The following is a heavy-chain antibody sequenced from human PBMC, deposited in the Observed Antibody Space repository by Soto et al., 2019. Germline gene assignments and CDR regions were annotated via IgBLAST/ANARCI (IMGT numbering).Heavy chain of an antibody. CDR2: VSGSGGT. Sequence: GGSLRLSCAASGFTFSSYAMIWVRQAPGKGLEWVSGVSGSGGTYYADSVKGGFTISRDNSKNTLYVQMNNLRAEDTAVYYCAKTEGYPYYFDSWGQGTLVTVSS. J-gene: IGHJ4*02. D-gene: IGHD2-21*01. CDR1: GFTFSSYA. CDR3: AKTEGYPYYFDS. V-gene: IGHV3-23*01.